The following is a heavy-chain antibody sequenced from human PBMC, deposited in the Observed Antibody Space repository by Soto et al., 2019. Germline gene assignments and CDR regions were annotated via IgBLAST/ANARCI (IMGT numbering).Heavy chain of an antibody. Sequence: QVQLVESGGGVVQPGRSLGLSCAASGFTFSNYGMHWFRQAPGKGLEWVAVIYYDGSGKYYADSVKGRFTISRDNSKNTLYLRMNTLRAEDTAVYYCARDIRSTYFDYWGQGTLVTVSS. CDR3: ARDIRSTYFDY. J-gene: IGHJ4*02. CDR1: GFTFSNYG. CDR2: IYYDGSGK. D-gene: IGHD2-21*01. V-gene: IGHV3-33*01.